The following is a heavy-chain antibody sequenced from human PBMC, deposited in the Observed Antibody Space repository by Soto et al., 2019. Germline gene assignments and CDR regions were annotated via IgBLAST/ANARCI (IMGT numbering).Heavy chain of an antibody. J-gene: IGHJ6*03. CDR2: ISAYNGNT. D-gene: IGHD4-17*01. Sequence: ASVKVSCKASGYTFTSYGISWVRQAPGQGLEWMGWISAYNGNTNYAQKLQGRVTMTTDTSTSTAYMELRSLRSDDTAVYYCATASDYGDSDYYYYYYMDVWGKGTTVTVSS. CDR3: ATASDYGDSDYYYYYYMDV. CDR1: GYTFTSYG. V-gene: IGHV1-18*01.